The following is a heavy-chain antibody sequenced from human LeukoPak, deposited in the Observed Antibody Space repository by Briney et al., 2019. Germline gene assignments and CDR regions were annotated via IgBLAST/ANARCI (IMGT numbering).Heavy chain of an antibody. CDR2: ISSSGTTI. V-gene: IGHV3-48*03. CDR1: GFTFSNYE. CDR3: ARGPYSSNWYVDY. Sequence: GGSLRLSCAASGFTFSNYEMNWVRQAPGKGLEWVSYISSSGTTIYYADSVKGRFTISRDNAKNSLSLQMNSLRAEDTAVYYCARGPYSSNWYVDYWGQGTLVTVAS. J-gene: IGHJ4*02. D-gene: IGHD6-13*01.